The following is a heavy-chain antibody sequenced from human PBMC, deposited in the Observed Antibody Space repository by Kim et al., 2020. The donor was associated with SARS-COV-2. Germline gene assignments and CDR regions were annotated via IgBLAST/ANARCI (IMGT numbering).Heavy chain of an antibody. V-gene: IGHV1-8*01. D-gene: IGHD6-19*01. J-gene: IGHJ5*02. CDR1: GYTFTSYD. Sequence: ASVKVSCKASGYTFTSYDINWVRQATGQGLEWMGWMNPNSGNTGYAQKFQGRVTMTRNTSISTAYMELSSLRSEDTAVYYCARGGGSGWYGGITYNWFDPWGQGTLVTVSS. CDR3: ARGGGSGWYGGITYNWFDP. CDR2: MNPNSGNT.